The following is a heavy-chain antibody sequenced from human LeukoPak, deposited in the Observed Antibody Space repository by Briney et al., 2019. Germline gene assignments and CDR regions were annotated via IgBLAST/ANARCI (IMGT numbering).Heavy chain of an antibody. V-gene: IGHV3-7*01. CDR2: IKQDGSEK. Sequence: GGSLRLSCAASGFTFSSYWMSWVRQAPGKGLEWVANIKQDGSEKYYVDSVKGRFTISRDNAKNSLYLQMNSLRGEDTAVYYCARREYYYDSSGYYYYFDFWGQGTLVTVSS. CDR1: GFTFSSYW. CDR3: ARREYYYDSSGYYYYFDF. J-gene: IGHJ4*02. D-gene: IGHD3-22*01.